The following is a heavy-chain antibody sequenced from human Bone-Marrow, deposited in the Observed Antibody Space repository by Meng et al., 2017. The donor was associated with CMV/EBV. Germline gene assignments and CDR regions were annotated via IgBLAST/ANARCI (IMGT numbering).Heavy chain of an antibody. J-gene: IGHJ4*02. V-gene: IGHV3-30*02. CDR2: IRYDGSNK. Sequence: GESLKISCAASGFTFSSYGMHWVRQAPGKGLEWVAFIRYDGSNKYYADSVKGRFTISRDNAKNSLYLQMNSLRAEDTAVYYCARGGGGIYSNFPYDYWGQGTLVTVSS. D-gene: IGHD4-11*01. CDR3: ARGGGGIYSNFPYDY. CDR1: GFTFSSYG.